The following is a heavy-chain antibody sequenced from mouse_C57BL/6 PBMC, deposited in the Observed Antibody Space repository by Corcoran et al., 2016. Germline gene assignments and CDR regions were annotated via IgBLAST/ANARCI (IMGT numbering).Heavy chain of an antibody. V-gene: IGHV1-26*01. CDR2: INPNNGGT. CDR1: GYTFTDYY. D-gene: IGHD1-1*01. Sequence: EVQLQQSGPELVKPGASVKISCKASGYTFTDYYMNWVKQSHGKSLEWIGDINPNNGGTNYNQKFKGKATLTVDKSSSTAYMELRSLTSEDSAVYYCARRDYYGSNDYWGQGTTLTVSS. J-gene: IGHJ2*01. CDR3: ARRDYYGSNDY.